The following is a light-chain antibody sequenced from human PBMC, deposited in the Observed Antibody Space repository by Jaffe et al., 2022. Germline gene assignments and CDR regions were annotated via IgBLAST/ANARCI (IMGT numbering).Light chain of an antibody. Sequence: QSALTQPPSASGSPGQSVTFSCTGTSSDVGGYDHVSWYQHHPGKGPKLIIHEVTKRPSGVPDRFSGSKSGNTASLTVSGLQAEDEADYYCFSYGGSNNWVFGGGTKLTVL. CDR3: FSYGGSNNWV. CDR1: SSDVGGYDH. V-gene: IGLV2-8*01. J-gene: IGLJ3*02. CDR2: EVT.